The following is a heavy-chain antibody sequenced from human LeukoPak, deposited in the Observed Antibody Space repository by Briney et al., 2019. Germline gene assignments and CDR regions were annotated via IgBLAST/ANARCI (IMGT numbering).Heavy chain of an antibody. CDR3: ARGGYCSSTSCREYNWFDP. J-gene: IGHJ5*02. V-gene: IGHV4-4*07. CDR1: GGSISSYY. D-gene: IGHD2-2*01. Sequence: SETLSLTFTVSGGSISSYYWSWIRQPAGKGLDGIGRIYTRGSTNYIPTLKSRLTMSVDTSNNQFSLELSAVTAADTAVHYCARGGYCSSTSCREYNWFDPWGQGPLVTVSS. CDR2: IYTRGST.